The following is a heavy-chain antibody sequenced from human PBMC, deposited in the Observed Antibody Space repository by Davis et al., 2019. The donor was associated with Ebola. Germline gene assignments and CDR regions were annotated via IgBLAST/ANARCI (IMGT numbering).Heavy chain of an antibody. V-gene: IGHV3-21*01. D-gene: IGHD3-16*02. J-gene: IGHJ6*02. CDR1: GFTFSSYS. CDR2: ISSSSSYI. Sequence: PGGSLTLSCAASGFTFSSYSMNWVRQAPGKGLEWVSSISSSSSYIYYADSVKGRFTISRDNAKNSLYLQMNSLRAEDTAVYYCARDHGSYYYYYYGMDVWGQGTTVTVSS. CDR3: ARDHGSYYYYYYGMDV.